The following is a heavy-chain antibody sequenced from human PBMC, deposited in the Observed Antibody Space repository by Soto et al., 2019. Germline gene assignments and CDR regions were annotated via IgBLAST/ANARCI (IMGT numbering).Heavy chain of an antibody. Sequence: QVQLVQSGAEVKKPGSSVKVSCKASGGTFSSYAISWVRQAPGQGLEWMGGIIPIFGTANYAQKFQGRVTITADESTSTAYMELSSLRSEDTAVYYCARDKGVTMVRGSPYYYYGIDVWGQGTTVTVSS. CDR2: IIPIFGTA. V-gene: IGHV1-69*01. J-gene: IGHJ6*02. CDR1: GGTFSSYA. D-gene: IGHD3-10*01. CDR3: ARDKGVTMVRGSPYYYYGIDV.